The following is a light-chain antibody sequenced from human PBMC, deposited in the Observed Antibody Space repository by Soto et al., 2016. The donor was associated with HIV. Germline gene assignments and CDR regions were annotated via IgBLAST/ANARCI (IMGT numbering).Light chain of an antibody. V-gene: IGKV1-6*01. J-gene: IGKJ2*03. CDR1: QGIRND. CDR2: AAS. Sequence: AIQMTQSPSSLSASVGDRVTITCRASQGIRNDLGWYQQKPGKAPKLLIYAASSLQSGVPSRFSGSGSGTDFTLKINRVEAEDVGVYYCMQALQTPGFGPGTKLEIK. CDR3: MQALQTPG.